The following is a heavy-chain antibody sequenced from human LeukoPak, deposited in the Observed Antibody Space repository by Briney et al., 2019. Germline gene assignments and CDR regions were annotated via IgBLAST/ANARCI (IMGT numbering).Heavy chain of an antibody. CDR1: GYTFTSYD. Sequence: ASVKVSCKASGYTFTSYDINWVRQATGQGLEWMGWMNPNSGNTGYGQTFQGRVTMTRNTSISTAYMELSSLRSEDTAMYYCARGLLSGYIYRYIFHYWGQGTLVTVSS. D-gene: IGHD5-18*01. CDR3: ARGLLSGYIYRYIFHY. CDR2: MNPNSGNT. V-gene: IGHV1-8*01. J-gene: IGHJ4*02.